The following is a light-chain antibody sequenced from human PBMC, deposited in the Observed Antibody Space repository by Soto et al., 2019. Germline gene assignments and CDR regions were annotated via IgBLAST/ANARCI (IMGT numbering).Light chain of an antibody. CDR1: QSVSSNS. Sequence: EIVLAQSPDTLSLSPGERASLSCRASQSVSSNSLAWYQQKAGQAPRLLVYGASSRATGIPDRFSGSGSETDFTLTISRLEPEDFAVYFCQQYGSSRLTFGGGTKVAIK. CDR2: GAS. CDR3: QQYGSSRLT. J-gene: IGKJ4*01. V-gene: IGKV3-20*01.